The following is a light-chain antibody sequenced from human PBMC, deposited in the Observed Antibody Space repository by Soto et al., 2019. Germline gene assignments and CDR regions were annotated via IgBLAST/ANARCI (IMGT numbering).Light chain of an antibody. V-gene: IGKV1-5*01. Sequence: DIQMTQSPSTLSASVGDRVTITCRASQSISSWLAWYQQKPGKAPKLLIYDASSLESGVPSRFSGSGSGTELTLTISGLQPDDFATYFCQQYKSYAPTFGQGTKVDIK. J-gene: IGKJ1*01. CDR1: QSISSW. CDR2: DAS. CDR3: QQYKSYAPT.